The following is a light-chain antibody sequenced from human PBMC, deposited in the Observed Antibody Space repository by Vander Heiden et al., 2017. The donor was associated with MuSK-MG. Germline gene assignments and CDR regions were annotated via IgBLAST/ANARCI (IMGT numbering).Light chain of an antibody. CDR2: GAS. J-gene: IGKJ4*01. CDR1: QSLDNKY. V-gene: IGKV3-20*01. Sequence: DIVSTQSPGFLPLSPGEAATLSCRASQSLDNKYLAWLQQRPGQAPRLLIYGASNRAKGVPDRFSGSGSGTDFTLTISRLEPEDFAVYYCQQDESLPLSFGGGTKVEIK. CDR3: QQDESLPLS.